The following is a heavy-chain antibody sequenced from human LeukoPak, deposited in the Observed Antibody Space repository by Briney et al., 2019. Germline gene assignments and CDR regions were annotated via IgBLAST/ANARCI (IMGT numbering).Heavy chain of an antibody. V-gene: IGHV3-21*01. CDR2: ISSSSSYI. Sequence: PGGSLRLSCAASGLTFSSYSMNWVRQAPGKGLEWVSSISSSSSYIYYADSVKGRFTISRDNAKNSLYLQMNSLRAEDTAVYYCARGRYSSLGFDIWGQGTMVTVSS. CDR1: GLTFSSYS. D-gene: IGHD6-13*01. J-gene: IGHJ3*02. CDR3: ARGRYSSLGFDI.